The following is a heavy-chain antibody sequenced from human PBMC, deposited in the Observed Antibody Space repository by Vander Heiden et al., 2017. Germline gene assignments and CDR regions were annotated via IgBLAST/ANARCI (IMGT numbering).Heavy chain of an antibody. CDR3: ASSGY. D-gene: IGHD3-16*02. CDR1: GYTFTSYG. J-gene: IGHJ4*02. CDR2: ISTYNDKI. V-gene: IGHV1-18*01. Sequence: QVQLVQSGGEVKKLGASVRVSCKTSGYTFTSYGIYWARQAPGQGLEWVGLISTYNDKIYYAQNLQGRLTMTTDTSTTTAYMELRSLGSDDTAVYYCASSGYWGQGTLVTVSS.